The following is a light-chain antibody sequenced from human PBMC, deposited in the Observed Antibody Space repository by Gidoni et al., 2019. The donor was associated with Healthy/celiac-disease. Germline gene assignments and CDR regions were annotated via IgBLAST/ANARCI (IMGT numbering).Light chain of an antibody. Sequence: ESVLTQSPGTLSLSPGERANLSCRASQSVSSSYLAWYQQKPGQAPRLLIYGASSRATGIPDRFSSSGSGTDFTLTISRLEPEDFAVYYCQQYGSSPLTFGEGTKVEIK. CDR3: QQYGSSPLT. CDR1: QSVSSSY. V-gene: IGKV3-20*01. J-gene: IGKJ4*01. CDR2: GAS.